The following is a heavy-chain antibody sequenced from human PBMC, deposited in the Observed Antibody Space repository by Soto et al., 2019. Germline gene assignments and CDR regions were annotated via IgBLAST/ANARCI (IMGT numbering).Heavy chain of an antibody. V-gene: IGHV6-1*01. CDR1: GDSVSSNSAA. J-gene: IGHJ6*02. CDR3: ARDLVGATGGYYYYYGMDV. CDR2: TYYRSKWYN. D-gene: IGHD1-26*01. Sequence: PSQTLSLTCAISGDSVSSNSAAWNWIGQSPSRGLEWLGRTYYRSKWYNDYAVSVKSRITINPDTSKNQFSLQLNSVTPEDTAVYYCARDLVGATGGYYYYYGMDVWGQGTTVTVSS.